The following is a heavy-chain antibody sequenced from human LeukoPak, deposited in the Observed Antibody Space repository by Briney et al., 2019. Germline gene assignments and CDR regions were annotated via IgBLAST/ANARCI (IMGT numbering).Heavy chain of an antibody. Sequence: GASVKVSCKASGGTFSSYAISWVRQAPGQGLEWMGGIIPIFGTANYAQKLQGRVTITADESTSTAYKELSSLRSEDTAVYYCARELDGPEGGYYFDYWGQGTLVTVSS. CDR3: ARELDGPEGGYYFDY. V-gene: IGHV1-69*13. CDR2: IIPIFGTA. D-gene: IGHD1-1*01. J-gene: IGHJ4*02. CDR1: GGTFSSYA.